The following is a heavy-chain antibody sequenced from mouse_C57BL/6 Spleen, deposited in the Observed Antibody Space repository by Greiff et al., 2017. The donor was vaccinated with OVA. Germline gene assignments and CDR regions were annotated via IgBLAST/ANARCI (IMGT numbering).Heavy chain of an antibody. CDR1: GYTFTSYW. CDR3: AKERLSYAMDY. J-gene: IGHJ4*01. Sequence: QVQLQQPGAELVKPGASVKLSCKASGYTFTSYWMHWVKQRPGQGLEWIGMIHPNSGSTNYNEKFKSKATLTVDKSSSTAYMQLSSLTSEDSAVCYCAKERLSYAMDYWGQGTSVTVSS. CDR2: IHPNSGST. V-gene: IGHV1-64*01.